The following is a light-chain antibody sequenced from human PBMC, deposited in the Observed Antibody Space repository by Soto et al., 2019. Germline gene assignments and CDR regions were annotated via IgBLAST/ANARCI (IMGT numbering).Light chain of an antibody. CDR1: SSDVGGYNY. CDR3: GTWDSSLSAVV. Sequence: QSALTQPPSASGSPGQSVTISCTGTSSDVGGYNYVSWYQQHPGKAPKLIIYDNNKRPSGIPDRFSGSKSGTSATLGITGLQTGDEADYSCGTWDSSLSAVVFGGGTKLTVL. CDR2: DNN. V-gene: IGLV1-51*01. J-gene: IGLJ3*02.